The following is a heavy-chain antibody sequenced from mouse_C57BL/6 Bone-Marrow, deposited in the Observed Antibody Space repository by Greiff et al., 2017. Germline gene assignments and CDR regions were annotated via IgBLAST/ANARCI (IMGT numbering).Heavy chain of an antibody. CDR3: ARRGLLRLFDY. CDR1: GFTFSSYG. D-gene: IGHD1-2*01. CDR2: ISSGGSCT. Sequence: EVKLVESGGDLVKPGGSLKLSCAASGFTFSSYGMSWVRQTPDKRLEWVATISSGGSCTYYPDSVKGRFTISRDNAKNTLYLQMSSLKSEDTAMYYCARRGLLRLFDYWGQGTTLTVSS. J-gene: IGHJ2*01. V-gene: IGHV5-6*02.